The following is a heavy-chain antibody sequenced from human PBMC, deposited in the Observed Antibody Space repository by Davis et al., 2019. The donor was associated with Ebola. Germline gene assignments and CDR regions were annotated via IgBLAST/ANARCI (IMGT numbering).Heavy chain of an antibody. D-gene: IGHD2-8*02. CDR3: ASLRRTITGMDDAFDI. CDR1: GYAFTNHW. CDR2: IYPVDSDT. J-gene: IGHJ3*02. V-gene: IGHV5-51*01. Sequence: GESLKISCKGSGYAFTNHWIAWVRQMPGKGLEWLGIIYPVDSDTRYSPSFRGQVTISADKSLRTAYLQWSGLKASDTAMYYCASLRRTITGMDDAFDIWGQGTVVTVSS.